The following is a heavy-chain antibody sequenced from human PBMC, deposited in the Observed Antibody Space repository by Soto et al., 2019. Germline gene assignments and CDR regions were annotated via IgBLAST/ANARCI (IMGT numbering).Heavy chain of an antibody. D-gene: IGHD3-22*01. J-gene: IGHJ6*02. V-gene: IGHV4-31*03. CDR1: GGSIASGGYY. CDR3: ASGQKRFFYDTSGYYDYKFDGMEV. Sequence: QVQLQESGPGLVKPSQTLSLTCTVSGGSIASGGYYWRRIRQHPGKGLEWVGNIHYSGSTYYNPSLKSRITLSLDTSKNQFSLRLSSGTAADTALYYCASGQKRFFYDTSGYYDYKFDGMEVWGQGTKVTVSS. CDR2: IHYSGST.